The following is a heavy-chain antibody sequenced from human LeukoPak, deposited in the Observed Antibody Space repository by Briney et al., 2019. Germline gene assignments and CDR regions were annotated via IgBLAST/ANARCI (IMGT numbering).Heavy chain of an antibody. Sequence: PGGSLRLPCAASGFTFSSYSMNWVRQAPGKGLEWVSYISSSSSTIYYADSVKGRFTISRDNAKNSLYLQMNSLRAEDTAVYYCAREPIVVVPAAKGGDYMDVWGKGTTVTVSS. D-gene: IGHD2-2*01. CDR3: AREPIVVVPAAKGGDYMDV. V-gene: IGHV3-48*01. CDR2: ISSSSSTI. J-gene: IGHJ6*03. CDR1: GFTFSSYS.